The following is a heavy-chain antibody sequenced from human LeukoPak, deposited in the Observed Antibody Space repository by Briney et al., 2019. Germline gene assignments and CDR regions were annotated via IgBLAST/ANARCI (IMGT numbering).Heavy chain of an antibody. J-gene: IGHJ4*02. CDR1: GYTFTSYG. CDR3: ARDGSLKPDFDY. CDR2: ISAYNGNT. V-gene: IGHV1-18*01. Sequence: ASVKVSCKASGYTFTSYGISWLRQAPGQGLERMGWISAYNGNTNYAQKLQGRVTMTTDTSTSTAYMELRSLRSDDTAVYYCARDGSLKPDFDYWGQGTLLTVSS. D-gene: IGHD6-25*01.